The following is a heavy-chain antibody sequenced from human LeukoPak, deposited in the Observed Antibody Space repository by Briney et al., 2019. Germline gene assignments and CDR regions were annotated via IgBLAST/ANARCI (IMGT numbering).Heavy chain of an antibody. CDR3: ASPYCSSTSCYAPRPFDY. CDR2: IIPIFGTA. J-gene: IGHJ4*02. D-gene: IGHD2-2*01. CDR1: GGTFSSYA. Sequence: ASVKVSYKASGGTFSSYAISWVRQAPGQGLEWMGGIIPIFGTANYAQKFQGRVTITTDESTSTAYMELRSLRSEDTAVYYCASPYCSSTSCYAPRPFDYWGQGTLVTVSS. V-gene: IGHV1-69*05.